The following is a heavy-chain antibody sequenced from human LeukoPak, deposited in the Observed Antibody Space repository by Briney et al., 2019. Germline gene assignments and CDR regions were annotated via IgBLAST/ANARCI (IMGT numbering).Heavy chain of an antibody. CDR3: ARDSGPAAILGMDV. CDR2: IYYSGST. V-gene: IGHV4-59*01. Sequence: SETLSLTCTVSGGSISSYYWSWIRQPPGKGLEWIGYIYYSGSTNYNPSLKSRVTISVDTSKNQFSLKLSSVTAADTAVYYCARDSGPAAILGMDVWGQGTTVTASS. J-gene: IGHJ6*02. CDR1: GGSISSYY. D-gene: IGHD2-2*01.